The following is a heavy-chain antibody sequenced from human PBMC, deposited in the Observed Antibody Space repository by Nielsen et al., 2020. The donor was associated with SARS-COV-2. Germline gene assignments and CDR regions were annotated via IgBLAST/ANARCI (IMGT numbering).Heavy chain of an antibody. CDR3: AKDEYSSSRGDYYYGMDV. D-gene: IGHD6-6*01. CDR2: ISYDGSNK. V-gene: IGHV3-30*18. J-gene: IGHJ6*02. Sequence: WIRQPPGKGLEWVAVISYDGSNKYYAGSVKGRFTISRDNSKNTLYLQMNSLRAEDTAVYYCAKDEYSSSRGDYYYGMDVWGQGTTVTVSS.